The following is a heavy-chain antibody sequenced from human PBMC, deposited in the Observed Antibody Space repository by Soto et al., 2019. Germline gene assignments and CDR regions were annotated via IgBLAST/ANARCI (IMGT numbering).Heavy chain of an antibody. CDR1: GYTFTSYG. J-gene: IGHJ5*02. CDR3: ARTEGGYCSGGSCYEENWFDP. V-gene: IGHV1-18*01. CDR2: ISAYNGNT. Sequence: QVQLVQSRAEVKKPGASVKVSCKASGYTFTSYGISWVRQAPGQGLDWMGWISAYNGNTNYAQKLQGRVTMTTDTSTSTAYMELRSLRSDDTAVYYCARTEGGYCSGGSCYEENWFDPLGQGTLVTVSS. D-gene: IGHD2-15*01.